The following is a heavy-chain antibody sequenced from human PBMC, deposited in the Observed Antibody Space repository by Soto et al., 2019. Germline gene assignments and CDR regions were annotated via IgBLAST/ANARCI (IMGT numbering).Heavy chain of an antibody. CDR1: GYTFTSYA. CDR2: INAGKGNT. D-gene: IGHD3-10*01. Sequence: ASVKVSCKASGYTFTSYAMHWVRQAPGQRLEWMGWINAGKGNTKYSQKFQGRVTITRDTSASTAYMELSSLRFEDTAFYYCARDMSTTMVRGVRCDYWGQGTLVTVSS. J-gene: IGHJ4*02. CDR3: ARDMSTTMVRGVRCDY. V-gene: IGHV1-3*01.